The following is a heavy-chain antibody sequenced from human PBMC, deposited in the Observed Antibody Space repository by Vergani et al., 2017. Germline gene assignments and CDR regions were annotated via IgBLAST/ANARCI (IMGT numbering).Heavy chain of an antibody. CDR2: IYSGGNT. J-gene: IGHJ4*02. CDR3: AKELGDYYDSSGLSY. Sequence: EVQLVESGGGLIQPGGSLRLSCAASGFTVSSNYMSWVRQAPGKGLEWVSVIYSGGNTYYADSVKGRFTISRDNSKNTLYLQMNSLRAEDTAVYYCAKELGDYYDSSGLSYWGQGTLVTVSS. CDR1: GFTVSSNY. V-gene: IGHV3-66*03. D-gene: IGHD3-22*01.